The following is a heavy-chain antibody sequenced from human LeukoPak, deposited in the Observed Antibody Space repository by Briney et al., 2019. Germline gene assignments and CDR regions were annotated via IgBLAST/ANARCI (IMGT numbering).Heavy chain of an antibody. CDR3: GRVSGGLPLRITMIVVSPDDAFDI. V-gene: IGHV4-4*07. CDR2: IYTSGST. Sequence: SETLSLTCTVSGGSISSYYWSWIRQPAGKGLEWIGRIYTSGSTNYNPSLKSRVTMSVDTSKNQFSLKLSSVTAADTAVYYCGRVSGGLPLRITMIVVSPDDAFDIWGQGTMVTVSS. J-gene: IGHJ3*02. D-gene: IGHD3-22*01. CDR1: GGSISSYY.